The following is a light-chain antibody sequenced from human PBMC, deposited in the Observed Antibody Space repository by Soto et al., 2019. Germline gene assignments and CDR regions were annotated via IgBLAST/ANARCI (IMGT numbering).Light chain of an antibody. V-gene: IGKV3-15*01. CDR2: DTS. CDR1: QSISSN. Sequence: EIVMTQSPATLSVSPGARATLSCRASQSISSNLAWYQHKPGQAPRLLXFDTSTRAAGIPARFSGSGSGTDLTLTISSLQSEDFAVYYCQQYNIWRSISFGQGTRLEIK. J-gene: IGKJ5*01. CDR3: QQYNIWRSIS.